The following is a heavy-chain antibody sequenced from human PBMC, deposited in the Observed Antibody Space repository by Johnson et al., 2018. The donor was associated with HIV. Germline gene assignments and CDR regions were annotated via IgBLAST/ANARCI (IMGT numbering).Heavy chain of an antibody. CDR3: ARVRGGTGHGAFDI. Sequence: QVQLVESGGGVVQPGRSLRLSCAASGFTFSSYAMHWVRQAPGKGLEWVAVIAYDGSNKYYAHSVKGRFTISRDNARSTLYLQMNSLRPEDTAVYYCARVRGGTGHGAFDIWGQGTKVTISS. J-gene: IGHJ3*02. CDR1: GFTFSSYA. V-gene: IGHV3-30*04. CDR2: IAYDGSNK.